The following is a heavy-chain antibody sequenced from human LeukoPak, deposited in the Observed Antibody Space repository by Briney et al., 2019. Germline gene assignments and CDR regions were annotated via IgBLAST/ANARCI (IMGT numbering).Heavy chain of an antibody. V-gene: IGHV3-48*03. J-gene: IGHJ4*02. Sequence: GGSLRLNCAAPVYTLIRPVWCTVRQAPGKGLEWVSYISSSGSTIYYADSVKGRFTISRDNAKNSLYLQMNRLRAEDTAVYYCDYEIDLSYPPGGGDYWGRGLLVTVSS. CDR3: DYEIDLSYPPGGGDY. CDR2: ISSSGSTI. CDR1: VYTLIRPV. D-gene: IGHD3-16*01.